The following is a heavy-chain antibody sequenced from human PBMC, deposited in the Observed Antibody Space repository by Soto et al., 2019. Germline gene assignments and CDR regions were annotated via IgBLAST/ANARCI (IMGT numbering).Heavy chain of an antibody. D-gene: IGHD3-10*01. CDR1: GGSISNSY. CDR3: AGHWPPVLYGSGPWGV. CDR2: IYSSGST. J-gene: IGHJ6*01. Sequence: SETLSLTCTVSGGSISNSYWSWIRQSPEKGLEWIGYIYSSGSTNYNPSLNSRVTISVDTSKNQFSLKLSSLSAADTAVYYCAGHWPPVLYGSGPWGVWGPGATV. V-gene: IGHV4-59*08.